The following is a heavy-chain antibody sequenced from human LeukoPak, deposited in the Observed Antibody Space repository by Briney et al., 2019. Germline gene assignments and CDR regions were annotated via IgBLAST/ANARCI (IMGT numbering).Heavy chain of an antibody. J-gene: IGHJ4*02. CDR3: ARLSPPGYNDYFDY. CDR2: IYYSGST. V-gene: IGHV4-59*08. CDR1: GGSISSYY. Sequence: KPSETLSLTCTVSGGSISSYYWSWIRQPPGKGLEWIGYIYYSGSTNYNPSLKRRVTISDDTSKNQFSLKLSSVTAADTAVYYCARLSPPGYNDYFDYGGQGTLVTVSS. D-gene: IGHD1-1*01.